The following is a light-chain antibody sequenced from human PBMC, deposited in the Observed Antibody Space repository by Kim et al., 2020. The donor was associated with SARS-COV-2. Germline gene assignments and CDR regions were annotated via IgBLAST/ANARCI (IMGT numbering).Light chain of an antibody. CDR3: LQYNDYPLT. CDR1: QSFSTW. Sequence: DIQMTQSPSTLSASVGDRVTITCRASQSFSTWLAWYQQKPGKAPKLLIYRASSLESGVPSRFSGSGSGTEFTLTISSLQPDDFATYYCLQYNDYPLTFGGGTTVDIK. V-gene: IGKV1-5*03. CDR2: RAS. J-gene: IGKJ4*01.